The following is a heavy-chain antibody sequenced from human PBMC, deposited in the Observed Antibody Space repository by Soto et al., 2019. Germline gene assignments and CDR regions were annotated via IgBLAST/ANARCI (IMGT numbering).Heavy chain of an antibody. J-gene: IGHJ5*02. CDR3: ARALCGGSCYAYNWFDP. V-gene: IGHV1-46*01. CDR1: GYTFTSYY. Sequence: GASVKVSCKASGYTFTSYYMHWVRQAPGQGLEWMGIINPSGGSTSYAQKFQGRVTMTRDTSTSTVYMELSSLRSEDTAVYYCARALCGGSCYAYNWFDPWGQGTLVTVSS. CDR2: INPSGGST. D-gene: IGHD2-15*01.